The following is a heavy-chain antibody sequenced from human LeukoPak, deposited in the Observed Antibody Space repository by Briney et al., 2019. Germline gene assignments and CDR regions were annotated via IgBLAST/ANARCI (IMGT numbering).Heavy chain of an antibody. V-gene: IGHV3-23*01. CDR3: AKDLYYYDSSGYYNLLVDY. J-gene: IGHJ4*02. CDR1: GFTFSSYA. Sequence: GGSLRLSCAASGFTFSSYAMSWVRQAPGKGLEWVSAISGSGGSTYYADSVKGRFTISRDNSKNTLYLQMNSLRAEDTAVYYCAKDLYYYDSSGYYNLLVDYWGQGTLVTVSS. CDR2: ISGSGGST. D-gene: IGHD3-22*01.